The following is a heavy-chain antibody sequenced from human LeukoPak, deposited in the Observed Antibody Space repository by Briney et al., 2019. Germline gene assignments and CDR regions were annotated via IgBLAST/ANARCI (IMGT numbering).Heavy chain of an antibody. Sequence: GGSLRLSCAASGFTFSSYAMHRVRQAPGKGLEWVAVISYDGSNKYYADSVKGRFTISRDNSKNTLYLQMNSLRAEDTAVYYCAREKGWDAFDIWGQGTMVTVSS. D-gene: IGHD2-15*01. CDR1: GFTFSSYA. J-gene: IGHJ3*02. V-gene: IGHV3-30-3*01. CDR3: AREKGWDAFDI. CDR2: ISYDGSNK.